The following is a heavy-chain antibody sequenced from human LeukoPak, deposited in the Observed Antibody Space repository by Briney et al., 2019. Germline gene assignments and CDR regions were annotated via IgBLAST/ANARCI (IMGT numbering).Heavy chain of an antibody. D-gene: IGHD3-9*01. J-gene: IGHJ3*01. CDR3: TTDLRYFDRTGFAFDV. V-gene: IGHV3-30*04. CDR1: GFTFSSYA. Sequence: GGSLRLSCAASGFTFSSYAMHWVRQAPGKGLEWVAVISYDGSNKYYADSVKGRFTISRDNSKNTLYLQMNSLKTDDTAVYYCTTDLRYFDRTGFAFDVWGQGTLVTVSS. CDR2: ISYDGSNK.